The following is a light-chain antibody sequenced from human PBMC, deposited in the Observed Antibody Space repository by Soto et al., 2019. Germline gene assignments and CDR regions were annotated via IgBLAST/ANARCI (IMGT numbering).Light chain of an antibody. Sequence: DIQMTQSPSSLSASVGDRVTITCQASQDINNYLNWYQQKPGKAPSLLIFDVSNLETGGPSRFSGSGSGTHFTVTINTLQPEDIATYYCQQYHSLPLTFGQGTRLDIK. CDR3: QQYHSLPLT. V-gene: IGKV1-33*01. CDR2: DVS. CDR1: QDINNY. J-gene: IGKJ5*01.